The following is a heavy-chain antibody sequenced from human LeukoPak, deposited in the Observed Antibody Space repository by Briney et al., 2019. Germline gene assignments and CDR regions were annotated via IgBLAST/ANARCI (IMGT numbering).Heavy chain of an antibody. D-gene: IGHD3-22*01. CDR1: GGSFSGYY. CDR3: ARGGHYCDSSGYFDY. CDR2: INHSGST. J-gene: IGHJ4*02. Sequence: SETLSLTCAVHGGSFSGYYWSWIRQPPGKGLEWIGEINHSGSTNYNPSLKSRVTISVDTSKNQFSLKLSSVTAADTAVYYCARGGHYCDSSGYFDYWGQGTLVTVS. V-gene: IGHV4-34*01.